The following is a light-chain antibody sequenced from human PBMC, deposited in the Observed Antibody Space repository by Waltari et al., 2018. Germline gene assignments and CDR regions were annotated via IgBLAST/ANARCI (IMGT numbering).Light chain of an antibody. Sequence: QSALTQPASVSGSPGQSITISCTGTSSDVGSYNLVSWYQQHPGKAPKLMIYEVSKRPSGVSNRFSGSKSGNTASLTISGLQAEDEADYYCCSYAGSSYVVFGGGTTLTVL. J-gene: IGLJ2*01. CDR1: SSDVGSYNL. CDR2: EVS. V-gene: IGLV2-23*02. CDR3: CSYAGSSYVV.